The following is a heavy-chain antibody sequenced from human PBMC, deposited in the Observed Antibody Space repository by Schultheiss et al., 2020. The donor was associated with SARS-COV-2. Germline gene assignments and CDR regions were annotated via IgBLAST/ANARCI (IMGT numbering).Heavy chain of an antibody. Sequence: GESLKISCAASGFTFSSYAMHWVRQAPGKGLEWVAVISYDGSNKYYADSVKGRFTISRDNSKNTLYLQMNSLRDEDTAVYYCARGEDEWELLTRYFDYWGQGTLVTVSS. D-gene: IGHD1-26*01. CDR1: GFTFSSYA. J-gene: IGHJ4*02. CDR2: ISYDGSNK. CDR3: ARGEDEWELLTRYFDY. V-gene: IGHV3-30-3*01.